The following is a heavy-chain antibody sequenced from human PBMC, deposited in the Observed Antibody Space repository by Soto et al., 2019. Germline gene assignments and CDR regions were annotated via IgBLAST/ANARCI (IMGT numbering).Heavy chain of an antibody. V-gene: IGHV1-18*01. CDR2: ISAYNGNT. Sequence: QVQLVQSGAEVKKPGASVKVSCKASGYTFTSYGISWVRQAPGQGLEWMGWISAYNGNTNYAQKLQGRVTMTTDTYTSTACMERRILRSDDTAVYYCARVQAVITTDWFDPWGQGTLVTVSS. CDR1: GYTFTSYG. CDR3: ARVQAVITTDWFDP. J-gene: IGHJ5*02. D-gene: IGHD3-22*01.